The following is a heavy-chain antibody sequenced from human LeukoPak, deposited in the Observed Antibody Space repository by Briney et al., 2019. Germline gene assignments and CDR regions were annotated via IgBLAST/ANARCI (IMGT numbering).Heavy chain of an antibody. D-gene: IGHD3-22*01. CDR3: ASTSSSGSMRGYYFGY. J-gene: IGHJ4*02. Sequence: ASVKVSCKASGYTFTGYYMHWVRQAPGQGLEWMGRINPNSGGTNYAQKFQGRVTMTRDTSTSTVYMELSSLRSEDTAVYYCASTSSSGSMRGYYFGYWGQGTLVTVSS. CDR2: INPNSGGT. CDR1: GYTFTGYY. V-gene: IGHV1-2*06.